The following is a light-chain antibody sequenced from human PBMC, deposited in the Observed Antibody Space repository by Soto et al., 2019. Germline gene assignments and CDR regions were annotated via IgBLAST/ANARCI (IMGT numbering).Light chain of an antibody. J-gene: IGKJ1*01. V-gene: IGKV3-15*01. CDR3: QQYHDWRT. CDR2: SAS. Sequence: ELVLRQSPATLSVSPGERATLSCRSSQSMATKVAWYQQKPGQIPSLLIYSASIRATGIPARFSGSGSGTEFTLTISSLQSEDFAVYYCQQYHDWRTFGQGTKVEIK. CDR1: QSMATK.